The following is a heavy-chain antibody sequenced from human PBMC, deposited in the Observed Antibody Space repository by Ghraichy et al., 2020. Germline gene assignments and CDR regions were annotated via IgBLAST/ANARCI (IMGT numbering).Heavy chain of an antibody. V-gene: IGHV1-2*02. J-gene: IGHJ1*01. CDR3: ARPDCSADACYSLQH. Sequence: VKVSCKPSGYTFTDYYMHWVRQAPGQGLEWMGRINPNSGGTNYAQNFQGRVTMTRDTSTSTAYMELSGLTSDDTAVYYCARPDCSADACYSLQHWGQGTLVTVSS. CDR1: GYTFTDYY. D-gene: IGHD2-15*01. CDR2: INPNSGGT.